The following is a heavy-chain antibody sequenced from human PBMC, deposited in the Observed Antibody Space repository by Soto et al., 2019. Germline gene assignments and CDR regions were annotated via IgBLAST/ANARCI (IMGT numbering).Heavy chain of an antibody. CDR1: GFIIPCCA. CDR3: ARDVRVGEPDYFDD. J-gene: IGHJ4*02. CDR2: IGADGTHK. D-gene: IGHD1-26*01. Sequence: QVRLVESGGGVVQPGRSPRLSCAASGFIIPCCAIHWIRQSPGKGLEWVAVIGADGTHKYYGDSVQGRFTISRDTSQNMVFLQMDSLTAEDTALYYCARDVRVGEPDYFDDWGQGTLVSVSS. V-gene: IGHV3-30*01.